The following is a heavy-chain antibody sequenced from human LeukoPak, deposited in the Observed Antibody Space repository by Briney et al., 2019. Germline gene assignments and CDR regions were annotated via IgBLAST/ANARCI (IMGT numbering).Heavy chain of an antibody. CDR2: ITTSDGNT. V-gene: IGHV3-23*01. CDR3: AARLPLYGMDV. D-gene: IGHD2-21*02. Sequence: GGSLRLSCAASGFTFSSYTMSWVRQAPGKGLEWVSTITTSDGNTYYADSVKGRFTVSRDNSKNTVYLQMNSLRVEDAAVYYCAARLPLYGMDVWGQGTTVTVSS. CDR1: GFTFSSYT. J-gene: IGHJ6*02.